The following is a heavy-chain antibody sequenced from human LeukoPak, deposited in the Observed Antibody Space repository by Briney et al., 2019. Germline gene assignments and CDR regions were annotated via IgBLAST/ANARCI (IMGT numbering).Heavy chain of an antibody. CDR1: GFTVSSNY. CDR3: ARYITRHYYDSSGYYHYFDY. CDR2: IYSGGST. V-gene: IGHV3-53*01. D-gene: IGHD3-22*01. J-gene: IGHJ4*02. Sequence: GGSLRLSCAASGFTVSSNYMSWVRQAPGKGLEWVSVIYSGGSTYYADSVKGRFTISRDNSENTLYLQMNSLRAEDTAVYYCARYITRHYYDSSGYYHYFDYWGQGTLVTVSS.